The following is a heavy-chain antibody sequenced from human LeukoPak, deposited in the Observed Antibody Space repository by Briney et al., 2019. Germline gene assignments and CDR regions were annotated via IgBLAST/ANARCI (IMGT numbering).Heavy chain of an antibody. Sequence: GESLKISCKTSGYTFINFCIAWVRQVPGKGLEWMGIIHPGDSDTRYSPSFQGQVNISVDKSISTAYLQWNSLKASDTAMYYCARRGLSGYCSATTCYDAFDLWGQGIMVTVSS. J-gene: IGHJ3*01. CDR2: IHPGDSDT. D-gene: IGHD2-15*01. CDR1: GYTFINFC. V-gene: IGHV5-51*01. CDR3: ARRGLSGYCSATTCYDAFDL.